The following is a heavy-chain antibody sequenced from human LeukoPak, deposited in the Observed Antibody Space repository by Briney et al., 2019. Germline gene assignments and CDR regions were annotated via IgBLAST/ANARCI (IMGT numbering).Heavy chain of an antibody. CDR3: ARGVLLWFGESLYYFDY. CDR1: GDSISSGDYY. CDR2: IYYSGST. Sequence: SETLTLTCTVSGDSISSGDYYWSWLRQPPGEGLEWIGYIYYSGSTYYNPSLKSRLTISVDTSKNQFSLKLSSVTAADTAVYYCARGVLLWFGESLYYFDYWGQGNLVTVSS. D-gene: IGHD3-10*01. V-gene: IGHV4-30-4*01. J-gene: IGHJ4*02.